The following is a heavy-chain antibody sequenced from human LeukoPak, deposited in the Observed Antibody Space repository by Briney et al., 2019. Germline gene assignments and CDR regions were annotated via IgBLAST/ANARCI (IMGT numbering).Heavy chain of an antibody. CDR3: ASYDFWSGYFIDY. Sequence: GGSLRLSCAASGFTFSDYYMSWIRQAPGKGLEWVSHISGSGSTKIYADSVKGRFTISRDNAKNSLYLQMNSLRAEDTAVYYCASYDFWSGYFIDYWGQGTLVTVSS. CDR1: GFTFSDYY. J-gene: IGHJ4*02. CDR2: ISGSGSTK. D-gene: IGHD3-3*01. V-gene: IGHV3-11*04.